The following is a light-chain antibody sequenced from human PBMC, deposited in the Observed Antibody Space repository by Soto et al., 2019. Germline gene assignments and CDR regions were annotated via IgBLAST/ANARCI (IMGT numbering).Light chain of an antibody. J-gene: IGKJ5*01. Sequence: DIEMTQSPSSVAASLGDRVTITCRASQGITYWLAWYQQRPGKAPKCLIYAASILESGVPSRFSGSGSGTNFTLTITNLQPEDFETYFCQQANSFPLTFGQGTRLEIK. V-gene: IGKV1-12*01. CDR1: QGITYW. CDR3: QQANSFPLT. CDR2: AAS.